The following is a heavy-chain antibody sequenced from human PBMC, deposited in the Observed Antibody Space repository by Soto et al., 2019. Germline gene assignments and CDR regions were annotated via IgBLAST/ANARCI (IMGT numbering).Heavy chain of an antibody. CDR3: AREGPRAARPGFDY. D-gene: IGHD6-6*01. CDR2: ISSSSSYI. CDR1: GFTFSSYS. V-gene: IGHV3-21*01. Sequence: GGSLRLSCAASGFTFSSYSMNWVRQAPGKGLEWVSSISSSSSYIYYADSVKGRFTISRDNAKNSLYLQMNSLRAEDTAVYYCAREGPRAARPGFDYWGQGTLVTVSS. J-gene: IGHJ4*02.